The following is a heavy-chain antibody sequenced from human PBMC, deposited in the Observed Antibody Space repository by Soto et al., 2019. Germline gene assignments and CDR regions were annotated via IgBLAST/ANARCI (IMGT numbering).Heavy chain of an antibody. Sequence: EAQLVESRGGLVQPGRSLRLTCVYSGFTVRDYAMHWIRQIPGKGLEWVSGIHWDSGRIGYADSVKGRFTISRDNAKNSLFLQMNSLRPEDTSFYHCIKDMSRGGLDYWGPGALVTVSS. CDR1: GFTVRDYA. J-gene: IGHJ4*02. CDR2: IHWDSGRI. V-gene: IGHV3-9*01. CDR3: IKDMSRGGLDY. D-gene: IGHD2-15*01.